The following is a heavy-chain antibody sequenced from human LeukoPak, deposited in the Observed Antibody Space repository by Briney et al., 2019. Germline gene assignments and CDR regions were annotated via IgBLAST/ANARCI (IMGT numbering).Heavy chain of an antibody. CDR3: ARHVYGEYGPGDY. Sequence: SETLSLTCTVSGGSFSSSSHFWGWLRQPPGRGLEWIGSIRNSGNTYYSPSLKSRVTISVDTSKNQFSLKLGSVTAADTAVYYCARHVYGEYGPGDYWGQGTLVTVSS. CDR2: IRNSGNT. V-gene: IGHV4-39*01. D-gene: IGHD4-17*01. J-gene: IGHJ4*02. CDR1: GGSFSSSSHF.